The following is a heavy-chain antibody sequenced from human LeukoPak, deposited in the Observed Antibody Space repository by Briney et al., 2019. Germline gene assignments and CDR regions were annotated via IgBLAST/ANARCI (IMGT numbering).Heavy chain of an antibody. CDR1: GYSLSDLS. J-gene: IGHJ3*02. CDR3: ATDRLEIYSLHI. Sequence: GASVKVSCRVSGYSLSDLSIHWVRHVRGKGLEWMGGFEPEEGEHGETIYAQTFEGRLTLTEDTDTDTAYMELLSLTSEDTAVYYCATDRLEIYSLHIWGQGTMVTVS. CDR2: FEPEEGEHGET. V-gene: IGHV1-24*01. D-gene: IGHD1-1*01.